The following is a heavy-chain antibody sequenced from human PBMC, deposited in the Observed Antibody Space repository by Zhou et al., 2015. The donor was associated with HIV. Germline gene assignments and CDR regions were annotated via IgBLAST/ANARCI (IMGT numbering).Heavy chain of an antibody. V-gene: IGHV1-69*12. Sequence: QVQLVQSGAEVKKPGSSVKVSCKASGGTFSSYAISWVRQAPGQGLEWMGGIIPIFGTANYAQKFQGRVTITADESTSTAYMELSSLRSEDTAVYYCASNWARGFSSEGYFDYWGQGTLVTVSS. CDR1: GGTFSSYA. CDR2: IIPIFGTA. CDR3: ASNWARGFSSEGYFDY. D-gene: IGHD6-6*01. J-gene: IGHJ4*02.